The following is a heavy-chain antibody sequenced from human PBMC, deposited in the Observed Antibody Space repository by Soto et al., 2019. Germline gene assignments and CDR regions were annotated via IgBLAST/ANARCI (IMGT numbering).Heavy chain of an antibody. D-gene: IGHD3-3*01. V-gene: IGHV4-34*01. CDR3: ATAHYDFWSGFSQKHYFDY. CDR1: GGSFSGYY. J-gene: IGHJ4*02. CDR2: INHSGST. Sequence: SETLSLTCAVYGGSFSGYYRNWIRQSPGKGLEWIGEINHSGSTNYNPSLKSRVTISLDTSKNQFSLRLSSVTAADTAVYYCATAHYDFWSGFSQKHYFDYWGQGTQVTSPQ.